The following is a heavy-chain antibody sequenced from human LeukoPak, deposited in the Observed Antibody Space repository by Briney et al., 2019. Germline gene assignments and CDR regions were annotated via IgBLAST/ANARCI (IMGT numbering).Heavy chain of an antibody. CDR2: IYYSGST. D-gene: IGHD1-26*01. CDR3: ARGDSGDFDY. CDR1: GGSISSYY. J-gene: IGHJ4*02. Sequence: SETLSLTCTVSGGSISSYYWSWIRQPPGKGLEWIGYIYYSGSTNYNPSLKSRVTMSVDTSKNQFSLKLSSVTAADTAVYYCARGDSGDFDYWGQGTLVTVSS. V-gene: IGHV4-59*01.